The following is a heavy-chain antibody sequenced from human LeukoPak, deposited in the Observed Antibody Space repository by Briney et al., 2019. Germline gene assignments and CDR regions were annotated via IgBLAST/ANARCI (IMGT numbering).Heavy chain of an antibody. CDR3: ARASAGYCSGGSCYSVPDY. Sequence: SETLSLTCAVSGGSISSSNWWSWVRQPPGKGLEWIGEIYHSGSTNYHPSLKSRVTISVDKSKNQFSLKLSSVTAADTAVYYCARASAGYCSGGSCYSVPDYWGQGTLVTVSS. D-gene: IGHD2-15*01. V-gene: IGHV4-4*02. CDR2: IYHSGST. J-gene: IGHJ4*02. CDR1: GGSISSSNW.